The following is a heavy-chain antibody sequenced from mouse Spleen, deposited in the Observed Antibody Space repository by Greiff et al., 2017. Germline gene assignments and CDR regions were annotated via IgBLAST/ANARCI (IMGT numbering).Heavy chain of an antibody. V-gene: IGHV1-50*01. D-gene: IGHD1-1*01. Sequence: VQLQQPGAELVKPGASVKLSCKASGYTFTSYWMQWVKQRPGQGLEWIGEIDPSDSYTNYNQKFKGKATLTVDTSSSTAYMQLSSLTSEDSAVYYCSRIYGSSFFAYWGQGTLVTVSA. J-gene: IGHJ3*01. CDR2: IDPSDSYT. CDR1: GYTFTSYW. CDR3: SRIYGSSFFAY.